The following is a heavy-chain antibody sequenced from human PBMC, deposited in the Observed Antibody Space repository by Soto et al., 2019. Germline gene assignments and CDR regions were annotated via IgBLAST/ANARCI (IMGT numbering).Heavy chain of an antibody. Sequence: SVKVSFNASGCSIISYAISWGRQAPGQGLEWMGGIIPIFGTANYAQKFQGRVTITADESTSTAYMELSSLRSEDTAVYYCARHYDSSGYYRDYWGHGPMVNVSS. V-gene: IGHV1-69*01. J-gene: IGHJ4*01. CDR2: IIPIFGTA. D-gene: IGHD3-22*01. CDR1: GCSIISYA. CDR3: ARHYDSSGYYRDY.